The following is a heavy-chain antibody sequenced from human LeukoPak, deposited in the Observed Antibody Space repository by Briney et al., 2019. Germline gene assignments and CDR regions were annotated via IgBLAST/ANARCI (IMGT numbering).Heavy chain of an antibody. J-gene: IGHJ4*02. CDR3: YMVRRVARLTWFDY. D-gene: IGHD3-10*01. CDR2: IYHSGST. V-gene: IGHV4-38-2*01. Sequence: PWETLSLTCAVSGYCISSGYYWGWIRQPPGKGLEWIGSIYHSGSTYYNPSLKSRVTISVDTSKNQFSLKLSSVTAADTAVYYCYMVRRVARLTWFDYWGRGTLVTVSS. CDR1: GYCISSGYY.